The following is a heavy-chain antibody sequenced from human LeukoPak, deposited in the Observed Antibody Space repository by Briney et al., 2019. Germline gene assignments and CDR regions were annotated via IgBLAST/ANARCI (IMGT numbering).Heavy chain of an antibody. CDR1: GFTFTGSA. J-gene: IGHJ4*02. V-gene: IGHV1-58*02. CDR2: IVVGSGNT. CDR3: AAGGYDSSGYYDY. Sequence: GTSVQVSCKASGFTFTGSAMQWVRQARGQRLEWIGWIVVGSGNTNYAQKFQERVTITRDMSTSTAYMELSSLRSEDTAVYYCAAGGYDSSGYYDYWGQGTLVTVSS. D-gene: IGHD3-22*01.